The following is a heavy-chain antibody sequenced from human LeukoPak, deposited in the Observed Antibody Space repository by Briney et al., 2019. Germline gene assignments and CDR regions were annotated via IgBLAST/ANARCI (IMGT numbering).Heavy chain of an antibody. CDR1: GFXFSSYW. V-gene: IGHV3-74*01. D-gene: IGHD5-18*01. Sequence: GGSLRLSCADSGFXFSSYWIHWVRQAPGKGLVWVSRINTDGSSTSYADSVKGRFTISRDNAKNRLYVQMNSLRAEDTAVYYCATGSGLWSPDYWGQGTLVTVSS. J-gene: IGHJ4*02. CDR3: ATGSGLWSPDY. CDR2: INTDGSST.